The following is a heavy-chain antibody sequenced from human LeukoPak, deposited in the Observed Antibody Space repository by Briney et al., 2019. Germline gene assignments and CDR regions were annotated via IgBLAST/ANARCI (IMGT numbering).Heavy chain of an antibody. Sequence: ASVNVSCKASGYTFTTYAIHWVRQAPGQSLEWMGWINTGNGNTKYSQNFQGRVTITADESTSTAYMELSSLRSEDTAVYYCARLDIVVVPAAMYFDYYYGMDVWGQGTTVTVSS. CDR1: GYTFTTYA. D-gene: IGHD2-2*03. J-gene: IGHJ6*02. V-gene: IGHV1-3*04. CDR3: ARLDIVVVPAAMYFDYYYGMDV. CDR2: INTGNGNT.